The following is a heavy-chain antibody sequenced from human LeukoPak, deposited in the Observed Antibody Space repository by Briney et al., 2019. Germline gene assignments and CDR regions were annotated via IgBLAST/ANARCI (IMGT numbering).Heavy chain of an antibody. CDR1: GFTFSSYE. D-gene: IGHD3-9*01. V-gene: IGHV3-48*03. CDR3: ARGTMPSYDILTGSHYFDY. CDR2: ISSSGSSSGRII. J-gene: IGHJ4*02. Sequence: GGSLRLSCAASGFTFSSYEMNWVRQAPGKGLEGVSYISSSGSSSGRIIDYADSVKGRFTISRDNAKNSLYLQMNSLRAEDTAVYYCARGTMPSYDILTGSHYFDYWGQGTLVTASS.